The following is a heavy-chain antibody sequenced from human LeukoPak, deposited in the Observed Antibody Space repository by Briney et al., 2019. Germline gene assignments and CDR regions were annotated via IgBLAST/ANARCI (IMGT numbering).Heavy chain of an antibody. Sequence: GASVKVSCKASGGTFSSYAISWVRQAPGQGLEWMGGILPNFGPANYAQKFQGRVTITADESTSTAYMELSSLRSEDTAVYYCATLQTGTTIHDYFYYMDVWGKGTTVTVSS. CDR3: ATLQTGTTIHDYFYYMDV. CDR1: GGTFSSYA. J-gene: IGHJ6*03. D-gene: IGHD1-1*01. CDR2: ILPNFGPA. V-gene: IGHV1-69*13.